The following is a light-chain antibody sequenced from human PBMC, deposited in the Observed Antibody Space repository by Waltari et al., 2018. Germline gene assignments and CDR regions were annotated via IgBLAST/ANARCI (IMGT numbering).Light chain of an antibody. Sequence: QSVLTQPPSASGTPGQRVTISCSGSSSNIGRNYVYWYHQLPGMGTQLLIYGNNQRPSWVPDRFSASKSGTSASLAISGLRSEDEADYYCAAWDDSLGGVVFGGGTKLTVL. V-gene: IGLV1-47*01. CDR3: AAWDDSLGGVV. CDR1: SSNIGRNY. CDR2: GNN. J-gene: IGLJ3*02.